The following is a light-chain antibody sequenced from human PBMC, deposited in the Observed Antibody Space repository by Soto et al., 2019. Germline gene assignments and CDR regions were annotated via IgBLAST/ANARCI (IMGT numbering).Light chain of an antibody. V-gene: IGKV1-5*01. CDR2: DAS. Sequence: DIQMTQSPSTLSASVGDRVTITCRASQSISSWLAWYQHKPGKAPKLLIYDASSLESGVPSRFSGSGSGTEFTLTISSPQPDDFATYYCQQYNSYALWTFGQGTKVEIK. J-gene: IGKJ1*01. CDR3: QQYNSYALWT. CDR1: QSISSW.